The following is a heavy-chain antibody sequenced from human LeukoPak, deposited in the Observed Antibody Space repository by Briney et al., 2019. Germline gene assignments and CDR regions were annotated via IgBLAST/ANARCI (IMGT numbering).Heavy chain of an antibody. CDR3: ARDWDISSSWYARLSDAFDI. CDR2: IWYDGSNK. J-gene: IGHJ3*02. D-gene: IGHD6-13*01. Sequence: GGSLRLSCAASGFTFSSYGMHWVRQAPGKGLEWVAVIWYDGSNKYYADSVKGRFTISRDNSKNTLYLQMNSLRAEDTAVYYCARDWDISSSWYARLSDAFDIWGQGTMVTVSS. V-gene: IGHV3-33*01. CDR1: GFTFSSYG.